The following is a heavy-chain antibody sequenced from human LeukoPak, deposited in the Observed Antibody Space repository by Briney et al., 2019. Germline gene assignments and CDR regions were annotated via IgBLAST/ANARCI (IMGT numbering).Heavy chain of an antibody. CDR3: AREVIAAAGTRLLLDY. CDR2: IIPIFGTA. J-gene: IGHJ4*02. D-gene: IGHD6-13*01. CDR1: GGTFSSYA. Sequence: GASVKVSCKASGGTFSSYAISWVRQAPGQGLEWMGGIIPIFGTANYAQKFQGRVTITADESTSTAYMELSSLRSEDTAVYYCAREVIAAAGTRLLLDYRGQGTLVTVSS. V-gene: IGHV1-69*13.